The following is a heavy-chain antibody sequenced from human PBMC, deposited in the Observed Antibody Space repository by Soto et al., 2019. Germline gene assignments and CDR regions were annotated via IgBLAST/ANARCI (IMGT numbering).Heavy chain of an antibody. D-gene: IGHD3-22*01. CDR1: GYTFTGYY. V-gene: IGHV1-2*04. Sequence: ASVKVSCKASGYTFTGYYMHWVRQAPGQGLEWMGWINPNSGGTNYAQKFQGWVTMTRDTSISTAYMELSRLRSDDTAVYYCAREGVGYYYDSSGYYPDYYYYGMDVWGQGTTVTVSS. J-gene: IGHJ6*02. CDR2: INPNSGGT. CDR3: AREGVGYYYDSSGYYPDYYYYGMDV.